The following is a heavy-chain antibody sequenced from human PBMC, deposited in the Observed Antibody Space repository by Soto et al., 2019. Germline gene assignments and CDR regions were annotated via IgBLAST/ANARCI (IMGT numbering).Heavy chain of an antibody. D-gene: IGHD4-4*01. CDR2: INPNSGAT. CDR1: GYTFTSYG. Sequence: ASVKVSCKASGYTFTSYGISWVRQAPGQGLEWMGWINPNSGATNYAQKFQDWVTMTRDTSITTAYMEFSRLRSDDTAVYYCARSDMTTIPNFGYWGQGTLVTVSS. J-gene: IGHJ4*02. V-gene: IGHV1-2*04. CDR3: ARSDMTTIPNFGY.